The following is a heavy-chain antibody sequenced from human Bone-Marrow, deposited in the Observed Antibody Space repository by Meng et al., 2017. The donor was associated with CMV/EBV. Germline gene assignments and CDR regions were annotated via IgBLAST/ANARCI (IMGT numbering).Heavy chain of an antibody. D-gene: IGHD3-3*01. J-gene: IGHJ6*02. V-gene: IGHV1-69*08. CDR2: IIPILGTA. Sequence: SVKVSCKASGCTFSSYTISWVRQAPGQGLEWMGRIIPILGTANYAQKFQGRVTITADKSTSTAYMELSRLRSEDTAVYYCARNIPFLECSPLVRGNYYYYYYGMDVWGQGTTVTVSS. CDR3: ARNIPFLECSPLVRGNYYYYYYGMDV. CDR1: GCTFSSYT.